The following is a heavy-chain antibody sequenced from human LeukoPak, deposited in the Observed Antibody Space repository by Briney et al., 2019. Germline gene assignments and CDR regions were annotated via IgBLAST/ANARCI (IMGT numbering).Heavy chain of an antibody. J-gene: IGHJ4*02. D-gene: IGHD1-14*01. CDR2: INYSGNT. CDR1: GGSISSYY. Sequence: SETLSLTCTVSGGSISSYYWSWIRQPPGKGLEWIGYINYSGNTNYNPSLKSRVTISVDKSKNHFSLKLTSVTAADTAVYYCARVPETTQLFDYWGQGTLVTVSS. V-gene: IGHV4-59*12. CDR3: ARVPETTQLFDY.